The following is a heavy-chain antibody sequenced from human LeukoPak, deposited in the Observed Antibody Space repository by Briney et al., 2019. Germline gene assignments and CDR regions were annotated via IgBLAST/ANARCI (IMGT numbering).Heavy chain of an antibody. CDR2: IRYDGSNK. J-gene: IGHJ3*02. CDR1: GFTFSSYG. CDR3: ARDLFSYPDAFDI. D-gene: IGHD2/OR15-2a*01. V-gene: IGHV3-30*02. Sequence: GGSLRLSCAASGFTFSSYGMHWVRQAPGKGLEWVAFIRYDGSNKYYADSVKGRFTISRDNSKNTLYLQMNSLRAEDTAVYYCARDLFSYPDAFDIWGQGTMVTVSS.